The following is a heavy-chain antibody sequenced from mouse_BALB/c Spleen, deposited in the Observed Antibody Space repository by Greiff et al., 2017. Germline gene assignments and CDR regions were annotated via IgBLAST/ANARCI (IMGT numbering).Heavy chain of an antibody. J-gene: IGHJ2*01. Sequence: VQLQQSGAELVRSGASVKLSCTASGFNIKDYYMHWVKQRPEQGLEWIGWIDPENGDTEYAPKFQGKATMTADTSSNTAYLQLSSLTSEDTAVYYCNAGCNYRLFDYWGQGTTLTVSS. CDR2: IDPENGDT. CDR3: NAGCNYRLFDY. V-gene: IGHV14-4*02. CDR1: GFNIKDYY. D-gene: IGHD2-1*01.